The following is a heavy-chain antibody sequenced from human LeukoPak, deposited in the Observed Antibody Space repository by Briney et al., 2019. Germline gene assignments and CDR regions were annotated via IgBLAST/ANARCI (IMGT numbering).Heavy chain of an antibody. V-gene: IGHV4-39*07. Sequence: SQTLSLTCTVSGGSISSSSYYWGWIRQPPGKGLEWIGSIYYSGSTNYNPSLKSRVTISVDTSKNQFSLKLSSVTAADTAVYYCARERKNYDFWSGYYTRFDYWGQGTLVTVSS. J-gene: IGHJ4*02. CDR2: IYYSGST. CDR1: GGSISSSSYY. D-gene: IGHD3-3*01. CDR3: ARERKNYDFWSGYYTRFDY.